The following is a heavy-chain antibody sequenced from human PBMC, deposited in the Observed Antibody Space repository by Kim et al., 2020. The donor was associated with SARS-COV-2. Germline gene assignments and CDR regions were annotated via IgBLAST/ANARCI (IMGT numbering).Heavy chain of an antibody. CDR2: LSYDGSTK. D-gene: IGHD5-18*01. CDR1: GFTFSSYG. Sequence: GGSLRLSCAASGFTFSSYGMHWVRQAPGKVLSWVAFLSYDGSTKYYADSVKGRFTISRDNSKNTLYLQMNSLRAEDTAVYYCAKDKSGSYGYGGNDYWGQGTLVTVSS. J-gene: IGHJ4*02. V-gene: IGHV3-30*18. CDR3: AKDKSGSYGYGGNDY.